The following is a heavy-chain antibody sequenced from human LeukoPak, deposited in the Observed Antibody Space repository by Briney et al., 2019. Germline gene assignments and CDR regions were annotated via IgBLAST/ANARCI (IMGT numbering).Heavy chain of an antibody. Sequence: SETLSLTCAVSGGSISSSNWWSWVRQPPGKGLDWIGEIYHSGSTNYNPSLKSRVTISVDKSKNQFSLKLSPVTAADTAVYYCARAGAAAGPFDYWGQGTLVTVSS. V-gene: IGHV4-4*02. D-gene: IGHD6-13*01. CDR2: IYHSGST. CDR1: GGSISSSNW. CDR3: ARAGAAAGPFDY. J-gene: IGHJ4*02.